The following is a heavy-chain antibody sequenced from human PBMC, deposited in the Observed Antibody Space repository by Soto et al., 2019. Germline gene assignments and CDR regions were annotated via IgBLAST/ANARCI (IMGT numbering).Heavy chain of an antibody. D-gene: IGHD6-13*01. J-gene: IGHJ4*02. Sequence: QVQLVDSGGGVVQPGRSLRLSCAASGFSFSTYGMHWVRQAPGKGLEWVAVMSYDGRNRYYADSVKGRFTISRDNSKNTLFLQMNSLRAEDTAVYFCVKPYSNSWYYFDSWGQGTLVTVSS. CDR2: MSYDGRNR. CDR3: VKPYSNSWYYFDS. V-gene: IGHV3-30*18. CDR1: GFSFSTYG.